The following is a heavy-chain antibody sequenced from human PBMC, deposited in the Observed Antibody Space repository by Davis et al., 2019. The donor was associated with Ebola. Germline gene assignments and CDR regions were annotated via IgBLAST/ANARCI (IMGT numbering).Heavy chain of an antibody. Sequence: GESLKISCAASGFTFSSYGMHWVRQAPGKGLEWVAVIWYDGSNKYYADSVKGRFTISRDNSKNTLYLQMNSLRAEDTAVYYCATTYYYDSSVYFQHWGQGTLVTVSS. D-gene: IGHD3-22*01. V-gene: IGHV3-30*02. CDR2: IWYDGSNK. CDR3: ATTYYYDSSVYFQH. J-gene: IGHJ1*01. CDR1: GFTFSSYG.